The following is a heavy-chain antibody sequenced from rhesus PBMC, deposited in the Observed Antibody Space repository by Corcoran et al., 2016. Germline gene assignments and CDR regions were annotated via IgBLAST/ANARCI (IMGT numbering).Heavy chain of an antibody. Sequence: EVQLVESGGGLVQPGGSLRLSCVACGFTFSNYWMNWVRQAPGKGRAWIGLIKNKAEGETPVYAESRKGRFTIAGEDSKDTRYLQMNSLKTEDTAVYYCTRPPSIAAAPSVAFDFWSQGLRVTVSS. J-gene: IGHJ3*01. V-gene: IGHV3-16*01. CDR3: TRPPSIAAAPSVAFDF. CDR2: IKNKAEGETP. D-gene: IGHD6-43*01. CDR1: GFTFSNYW.